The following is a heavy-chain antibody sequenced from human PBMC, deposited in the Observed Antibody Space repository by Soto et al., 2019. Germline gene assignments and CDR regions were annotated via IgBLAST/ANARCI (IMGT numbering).Heavy chain of an antibody. CDR2: INHSGST. CDR3: VRGGSIAARRIPDY. CDR1: GGSFSGYY. Sequence: PSETLSLTCAVYGGSFSGYYWSWIRQPPGKGLEWIGEINHSGSTNYNPSLKSRVTISVDTSKNQFSLKLSSVTAADTAVYYCVRGGSIAARRIPDYWGQGTLVTVYS. V-gene: IGHV4-34*01. D-gene: IGHD6-6*01. J-gene: IGHJ4*02.